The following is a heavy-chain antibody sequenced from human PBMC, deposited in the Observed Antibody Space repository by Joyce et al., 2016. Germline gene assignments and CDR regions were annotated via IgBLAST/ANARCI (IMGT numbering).Heavy chain of an antibody. D-gene: IGHD3-10*01. CDR1: GIPFSTYA. V-gene: IGHV3-23*01. CDR3: ARGRNYYGSGSLFEY. J-gene: IGHJ4*02. CDR2: ISETGGAT. Sequence: EVNLMESGGGLVQPGGSLRLSCAASGIPFSTYAMNWVRQAPGKGLGWVSTISETGGATYYTDSVGGRFTVSRDNSKNTRYLQMNSLRAEDTAVYYCARGRNYYGSGSLFEYWGQGALVTVSS.